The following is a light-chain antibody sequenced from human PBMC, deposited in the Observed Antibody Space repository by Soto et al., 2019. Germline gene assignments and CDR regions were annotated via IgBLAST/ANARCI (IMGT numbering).Light chain of an antibody. CDR3: QQYGSSPLT. Sequence: MVLTQSPGTLSLSPGERATLSCRASQSVSSSYLAWYQQKPGQAPRLLIYGASSRATGIPDRFSGSGSGTDFTLTISGLDPEDFAVYYCQQYGSSPLTFGGGTKVEIK. CDR1: QSVSSSY. V-gene: IGKV3-20*01. J-gene: IGKJ4*01. CDR2: GAS.